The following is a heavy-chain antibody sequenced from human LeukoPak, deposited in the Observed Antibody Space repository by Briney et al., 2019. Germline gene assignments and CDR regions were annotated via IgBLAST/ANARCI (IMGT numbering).Heavy chain of an antibody. V-gene: IGHV1-2*02. CDR3: ARDGKPWLVTSLFDY. D-gene: IGHD6-19*01. Sequence: GAPVKVSCKASGYTFTGYYMHWVRQAPGQGLEWMGWINPNSGGTNYAQKFQGRVTMTRDTSISTAYMELSRLRSDDTAVYYCARDGKPWLVTSLFDYWGQGTLVTVSS. CDR1: GYTFTGYY. J-gene: IGHJ4*02. CDR2: INPNSGGT.